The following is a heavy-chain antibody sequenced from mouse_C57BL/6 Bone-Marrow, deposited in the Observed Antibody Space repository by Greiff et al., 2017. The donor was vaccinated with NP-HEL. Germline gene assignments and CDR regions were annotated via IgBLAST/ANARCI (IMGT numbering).Heavy chain of an antibody. Sequence: EVHLVESGGGLVQPGGSLKLSCAASGFTFSDYGMAWVRQAPRKGPEWVAFISHLAYSIYYADTVTGRVTFSRRNAKNTLYREMSSLRSEDTAMYYCASGDLYYFDYWGQGTTLTVSA. V-gene: IGHV5-15*01. J-gene: IGHJ2*01. CDR2: ISHLAYSI. CDR1: GFTFSDYG. D-gene: IGHD3-3*01. CDR3: ASGDLYYFDY.